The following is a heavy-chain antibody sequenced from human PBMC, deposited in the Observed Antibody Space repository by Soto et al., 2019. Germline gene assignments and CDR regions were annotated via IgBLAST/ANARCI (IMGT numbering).Heavy chain of an antibody. V-gene: IGHV4-39*01. CDR3: ARHKSRVDWFDP. Sequence: SETLSLTCTVSGDSIGSGDYYWAWIRQPPGKGLEWIATINYSGNTYYSPSLKSRVTISVDTSKNQSSLKLSSVTAADTAVYYCARHKSRVDWFDPWGQGTLVTVSS. J-gene: IGHJ5*02. CDR1: GDSIGSGDYY. CDR2: INYSGNT.